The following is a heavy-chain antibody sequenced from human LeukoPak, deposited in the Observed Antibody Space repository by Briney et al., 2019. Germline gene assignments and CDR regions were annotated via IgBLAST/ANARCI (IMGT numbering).Heavy chain of an antibody. J-gene: IGHJ4*02. D-gene: IGHD2-2*01. CDR2: IKPDGSEK. V-gene: IGHV3-7*03. CDR1: GFTFSDYW. Sequence: GGSLRLSCAASGFTFSDYWMTWVRQAPGKGLEWVANIKPDGSEKYYVDSVKGRFTISRDNSKNTLYLQMNSLRAEDTAVYYCAKGVPYQLATFFDYWGQGTLVTVSS. CDR3: AKGVPYQLATFFDY.